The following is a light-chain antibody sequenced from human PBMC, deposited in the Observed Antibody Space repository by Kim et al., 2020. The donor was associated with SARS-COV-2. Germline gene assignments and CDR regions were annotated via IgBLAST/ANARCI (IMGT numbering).Light chain of an antibody. J-gene: IGKJ5*01. CDR2: GAS. CDR1: QTVSNN. V-gene: IGKV3-11*01. CDR3: QQRSSWPPT. Sequence: EIVMTQSPATLSVSPGERATLSCRASQTVSNNLAWYQQKPGQAPRLVIYGASNGATDIPARFSGSGSGTDFTLTISSLEPEDFAVYFCQQRSSWPPTFGQGTRLE.